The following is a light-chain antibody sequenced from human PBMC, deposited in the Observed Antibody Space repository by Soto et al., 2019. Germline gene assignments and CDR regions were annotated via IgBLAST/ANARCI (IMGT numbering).Light chain of an antibody. CDR1: QSVSSN. V-gene: IGKV3-15*01. J-gene: IGKJ1*01. Sequence: EIVMTQSPATLSVSPGERANLSCRSSQSVSSNLAWYQQTPGQAPRLLIYGASTRATGIPARFSGSGSGTEFTLTISSLQSEDFAVYYCQQYNNWPPWTFGQGTKGDIK. CDR2: GAS. CDR3: QQYNNWPPWT.